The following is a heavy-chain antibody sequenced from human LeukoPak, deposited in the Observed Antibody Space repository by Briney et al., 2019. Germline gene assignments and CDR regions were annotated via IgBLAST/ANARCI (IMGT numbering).Heavy chain of an antibody. CDR3: ARVRHVWGSYRYDLPYGAFDI. Sequence: SETLSLTCAVYGGSFSGYYWSWIRQPPGKGLEWIGEINHSGSTNYNPSLKSRVTISVDTSKNQFSLKLSSVTAADTAVYYCARVRHVWGSYRYDLPYGAFDIWGQGTMVTVSS. CDR2: INHSGST. J-gene: IGHJ3*02. D-gene: IGHD3-16*02. V-gene: IGHV4-34*01. CDR1: GGSFSGYY.